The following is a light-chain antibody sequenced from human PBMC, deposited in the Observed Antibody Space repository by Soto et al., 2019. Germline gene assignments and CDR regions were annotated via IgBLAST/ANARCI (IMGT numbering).Light chain of an antibody. CDR3: QQYGSSPFT. CDR2: GAS. CDR1: QSASSN. J-gene: IGKJ3*01. V-gene: IGKV3-20*01. Sequence: EIVMTHSPATLSVSPGERATLSCRASQSASSNLAWYQQKPGQAPRLLIFGASNRATGIPDRFSGSGSGTDFTLTISRLEPEDFAVYYCQQYGSSPFTFGPGTKVDI.